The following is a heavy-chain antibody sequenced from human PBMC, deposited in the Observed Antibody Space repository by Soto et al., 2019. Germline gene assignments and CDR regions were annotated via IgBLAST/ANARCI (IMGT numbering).Heavy chain of an antibody. Sequence: EVQLLESWGGLVQPGGSLRLSCAASGFTFRTYAMSWVRQAPGKGLEWVSGLFGNGGGISYADSVKGRFTISRDNSNNMLYLQMRSLRVEDTAVYYCAKDRQPDGLWPFDHWGQGTLVTVSS. CDR1: GFTFRTYA. CDR3: AKDRQPDGLWPFDH. D-gene: IGHD2-8*01. J-gene: IGHJ4*02. V-gene: IGHV3-23*01. CDR2: LFGNGGGI.